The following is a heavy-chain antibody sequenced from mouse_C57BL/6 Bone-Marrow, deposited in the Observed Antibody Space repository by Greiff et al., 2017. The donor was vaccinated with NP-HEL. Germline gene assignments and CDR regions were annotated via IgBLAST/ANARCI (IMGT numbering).Heavy chain of an antibody. CDR2: IDPENGDT. Sequence: VQLQQSGAELVRPGASVKLSCTASGFNIKDDYMHWVKQRPEQGLEWIGWIDPENGDTEYASKFQGKATITADTSSNTAYLQLSSLTSEDTAVYYCTTYYSPWFDYWGQGTLVTVSA. CDR1: GFNIKDDY. D-gene: IGHD2-12*01. CDR3: TTYYSPWFDY. J-gene: IGHJ3*01. V-gene: IGHV14-4*01.